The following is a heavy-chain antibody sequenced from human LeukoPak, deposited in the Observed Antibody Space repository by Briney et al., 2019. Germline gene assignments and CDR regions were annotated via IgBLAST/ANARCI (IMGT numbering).Heavy chain of an antibody. CDR1: GFSFSDYE. CDR2: ISSSSTI. CDR3: ARDRTYYYDSSGYRDAFDI. D-gene: IGHD3-22*01. V-gene: IGHV3-69-1*01. Sequence: GGSLRLSCVVSGFSFSDYEMAWVRQAPGMGLEWISYISSSSTIYYADSVKGRFTISRDNAKNSLYLQMNSLRAEDTAVYYCARDRTYYYDSSGYRDAFDIWGQGTMVTVSS. J-gene: IGHJ3*02.